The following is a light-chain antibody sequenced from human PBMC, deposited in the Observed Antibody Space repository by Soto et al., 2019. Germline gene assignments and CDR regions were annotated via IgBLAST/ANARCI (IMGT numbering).Light chain of an antibody. CDR1: QSLVHSDGIAY. CDR3: MQGTHWPIT. V-gene: IGKV2-30*02. Sequence: DVVMTQSPLSLPVTLGQPASISCRSKQSLVHSDGIAYFSWFQQRPGRSPRRLIYKVSNRDSGVPARFSGSGSGTDFALKISRVEAEDVGVYYCMQGTHWPITLGQGTRPEIK. J-gene: IGKJ5*01. CDR2: KVS.